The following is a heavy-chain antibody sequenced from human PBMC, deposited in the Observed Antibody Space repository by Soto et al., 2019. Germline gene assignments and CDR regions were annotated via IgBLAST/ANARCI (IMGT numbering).Heavy chain of an antibody. D-gene: IGHD3-3*01. CDR1: TRTVNLYG. J-gene: IGHJ5*01. Sequence: GCLSLSYGSYTRTVNLYGIQWVRQAPGKGLDWVAFISNDGGTHYYSDSVKGRFSISRDNSMNTVELHMKSLRAEDTAIYYCARDIWSGNYKWFGSWGQGTLVTLSS. V-gene: IGHV3-30*03. CDR3: ARDIWSGNYKWFGS. CDR2: ISNDGGTH.